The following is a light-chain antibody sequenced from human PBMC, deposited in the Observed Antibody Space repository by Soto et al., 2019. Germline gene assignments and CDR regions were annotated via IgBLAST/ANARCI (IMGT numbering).Light chain of an antibody. CDR3: QQYGSSLFT. CDR2: AAS. J-gene: IGKJ3*01. Sequence: EIVLTQSPGTLSLSPGERANLSCRASQSVSSSYLAWYQQKPGQAPRLLIYAASSRATGIPDRFSGSGSGTDFTLTISRLEPEDFAVYYCQQYGSSLFTFGPGTKVDI. V-gene: IGKV3-20*01. CDR1: QSVSSSY.